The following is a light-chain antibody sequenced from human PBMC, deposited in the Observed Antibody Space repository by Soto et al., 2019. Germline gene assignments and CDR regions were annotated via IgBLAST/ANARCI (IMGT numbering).Light chain of an antibody. CDR3: ATWDDNRKGV. J-gene: IGLJ1*01. CDR1: TSNIESHS. Sequence: QSALTQPPSASGTPGQRITISCSGSTSNIESHSVNWYQQVPGTAPKLLIKTNNQRPSGVPDRFSGSKSGASASLAISGLQSEDEATYYCATWDDNRKGVFGTGTQLTVL. V-gene: IGLV1-44*01. CDR2: TNN.